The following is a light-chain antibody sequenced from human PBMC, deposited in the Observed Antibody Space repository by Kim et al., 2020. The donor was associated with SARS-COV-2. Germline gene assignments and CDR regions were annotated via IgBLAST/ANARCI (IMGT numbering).Light chain of an antibody. CDR2: GKN. CDR1: SLRSYY. V-gene: IGLV3-19*01. J-gene: IGLJ2*01. Sequence: SSELTQDPAVSVASGQTVRITCQGDSLRSYYATWYQQKPGQAPILVIYGKNNRPSGIPDRFSGSSSENTASLTITGTQAGDEADYYCNSRDSNDNVVFGG. CDR3: NSRDSNDNVV.